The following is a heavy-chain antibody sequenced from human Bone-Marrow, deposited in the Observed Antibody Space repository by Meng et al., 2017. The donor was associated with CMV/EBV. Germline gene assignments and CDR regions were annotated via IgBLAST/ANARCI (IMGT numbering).Heavy chain of an antibody. J-gene: IGHJ4*02. V-gene: IGHV4-61*01. CDR2: IYYSGST. CDR1: GGSVSSGSYY. Sequence: SETLSLTCTVSGGSVSSGSYYWSWIRQPPGKGLEWIGYIYYSGSTNYNPSLKSRVTISVDTSKNQFSLKLSSVTAADTAVYYCARREGRVGSRFYYVDDWGQGTLVTVSS. CDR3: ARREGRVGSRFYYVDD. D-gene: IGHD1-26*01.